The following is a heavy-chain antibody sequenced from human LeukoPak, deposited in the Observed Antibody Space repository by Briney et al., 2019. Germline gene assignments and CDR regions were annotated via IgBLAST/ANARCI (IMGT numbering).Heavy chain of an antibody. CDR1: GFTFGVYA. CDR2: IRSEAYGGTT. CDR3: TRGEYSYGLPFDY. J-gene: IGHJ4*02. V-gene: IGHV3-49*03. D-gene: IGHD5-18*01. Sequence: GGSLRLSCTASGFTFGVYAMSWFRQAPGKGLEWVGFIRSEAYGGTTEYAASVKGRFTISRDDSKSIAYLQMNSLKTEDTAVYYCTRGEYSYGLPFDYWGPGTLVTVSS.